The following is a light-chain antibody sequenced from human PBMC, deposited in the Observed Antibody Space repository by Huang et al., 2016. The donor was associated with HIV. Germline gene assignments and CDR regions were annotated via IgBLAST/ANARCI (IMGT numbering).Light chain of an antibody. CDR3: LQYYSVPQT. CDR2: WAT. J-gene: IGKJ1*01. CDR1: QTVLYSLNKKNY. V-gene: IGKV4-1*01. Sequence: DIVMTQSPDSLAVSPGERATIKCKSSQTVLYSLNKKNYLAWFQQKPGRPPKVLIYWATTRESGGPDRFSGSGSGTDFTLTINNLQAEDVAVYFCLQYYSVPQTFGHGTKVEIK.